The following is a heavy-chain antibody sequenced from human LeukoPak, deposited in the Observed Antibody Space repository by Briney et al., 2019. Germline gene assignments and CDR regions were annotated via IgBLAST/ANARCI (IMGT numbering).Heavy chain of an antibody. CDR2: INWNSGII. J-gene: IGHJ3*02. V-gene: IGHV3-9*01. CDR3: AKVYNDAFDI. Sequence: PGGSLRLSCVASGFTFDDYAMHWVRQVPGKGLKWVSGINWNSGIIGYADSVKGRFTISRDNAKNSLDLQMNSLRAEDTALYYCAKVYNDAFDIWSQGTMVTVSS. D-gene: IGHD1-14*01. CDR1: GFTFDDYA.